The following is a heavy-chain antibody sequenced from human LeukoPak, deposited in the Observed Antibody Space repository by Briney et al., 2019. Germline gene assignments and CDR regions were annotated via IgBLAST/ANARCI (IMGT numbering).Heavy chain of an antibody. V-gene: IGHV3-9*01. D-gene: IGHD3-10*01. CDR2: ISWNSGSI. CDR1: GFTFDDYA. Sequence: PGGSLRLSCAASGFTFDDYAMHWVRQAPGKGLEWVSGISWNSGSIGYADSVKGRFTISRDNAKYSLYLQLDSLRAEDTAIYYCTRAPGNYFDSWGQGTLVTVSS. CDR3: TRAPGNYFDS. J-gene: IGHJ4*02.